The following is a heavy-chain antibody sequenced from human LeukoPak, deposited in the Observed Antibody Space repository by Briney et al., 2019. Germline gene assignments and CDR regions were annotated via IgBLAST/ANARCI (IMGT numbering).Heavy chain of an antibody. CDR3: ARDLEIGGAYYFDY. D-gene: IGHD3-10*01. V-gene: IGHV1-69*13. CDR2: ISPIFGTA. CDR1: GGTFSSYA. Sequence: PVKVSCKASGGTFSSYAISCVRQAPGHGLERMGGISPIFGTANYAQKFQGRVTITADESTSTAYMELSSLRSEDTAVYYCARDLEIGGAYYFDYWGQGTLVTVSS. J-gene: IGHJ4*02.